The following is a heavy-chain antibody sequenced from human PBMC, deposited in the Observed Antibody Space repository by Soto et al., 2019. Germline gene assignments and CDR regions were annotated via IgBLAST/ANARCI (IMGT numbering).Heavy chain of an antibody. D-gene: IGHD5-18*01. J-gene: IGHJ4*02. Sequence: QVQLVQSGAEVKKPGSSVKVSCTASGGTFSDFTISWVRQAPGQGLEWVGRVIPILGASTYARKFQGRATIAADKATRTGYMEPTSLRSEDTAVYYGAKRYGKGSFAYFENWVQGTQVTVSS. CDR3: AKRYGKGSFAYFEN. CDR2: VIPILGAS. V-gene: IGHV1-69*08. CDR1: GGTFSDFT.